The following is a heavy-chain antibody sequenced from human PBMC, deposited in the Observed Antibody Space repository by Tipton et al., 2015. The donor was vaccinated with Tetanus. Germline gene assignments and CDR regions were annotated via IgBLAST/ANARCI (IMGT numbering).Heavy chain of an antibody. Sequence: TLSLTCTVSGGSISSGGYYWSWIRQHPGKGLEWIGYIYYSGSTYYNPSLKSRVTISVDTSKNQFSLKLSPVTAADTAVYYCARNIPDSSGWSIFYGMDVWGQGTTVTVSS. J-gene: IGHJ6*02. CDR1: GGSISSGGYY. V-gene: IGHV4-31*03. CDR3: ARNIPDSSGWSIFYGMDV. D-gene: IGHD6-19*01. CDR2: IYYSGST.